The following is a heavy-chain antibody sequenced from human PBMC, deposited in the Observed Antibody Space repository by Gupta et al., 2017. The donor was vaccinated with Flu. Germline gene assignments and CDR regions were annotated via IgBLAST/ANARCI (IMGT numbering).Heavy chain of an antibody. CDR2: MNPSSGHT. Sequence: QVQLVQSGAEVKKPGASVKVSCRASGYSFTTYDINWVRQAIGQGPEWMGWMNPSSGHTGYAQKFQARVAMTRNSSISTAYMELSSLTSEDTAIYYCARVYYGTQSVYFDYWGQGTLVPFSS. CDR3: ARVYYGTQSVYFDY. D-gene: IGHD3-16*01. J-gene: IGHJ4*02. CDR1: GYSFTTYD. V-gene: IGHV1-8*01.